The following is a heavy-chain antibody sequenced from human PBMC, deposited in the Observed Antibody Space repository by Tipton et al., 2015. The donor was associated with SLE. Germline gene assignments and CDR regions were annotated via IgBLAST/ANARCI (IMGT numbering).Heavy chain of an antibody. D-gene: IGHD4-17*01. Sequence: TLSLTCAVYGGSLSGYNWSWIRQPPGKGLEWIGEINHSGSTKYNPSLKSRVTISVDTSKNQFSLKLSSVTAADTAVYYCARLPTGFPNWFDPWGQGTLVTVSS. CDR3: ARLPTGFPNWFDP. J-gene: IGHJ5*02. V-gene: IGHV4-34*01. CDR1: GGSLSGYN. CDR2: INHSGST.